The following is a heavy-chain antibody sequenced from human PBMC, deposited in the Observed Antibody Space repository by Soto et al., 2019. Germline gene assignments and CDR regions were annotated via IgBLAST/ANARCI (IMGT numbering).Heavy chain of an antibody. CDR1: GYTFTNHW. D-gene: IGHD3-22*01. CDR3: ARHASYYVSSGYFGTY. J-gene: IGHJ4*02. CDR2: INPSDSHT. Sequence: VESVTISCQASGYTFTNHWITWVRQMPGKGLEWMGRINPSDSHTNYSPSFQGHVTMSVDKSISTAYLQWSSLKASDSAMYYCARHASYYVSSGYFGTYWGQGTMVTVSS. V-gene: IGHV5-10-1*01.